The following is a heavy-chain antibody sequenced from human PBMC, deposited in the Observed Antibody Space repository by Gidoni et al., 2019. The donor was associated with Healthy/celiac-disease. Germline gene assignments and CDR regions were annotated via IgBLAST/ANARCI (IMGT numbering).Heavy chain of an antibody. V-gene: IGHV4-34*01. CDR2: INHSGST. Sequence: QVQLQQWGAGLLKPSETLSLTCAVYGGSFSGYYWSWIRQPPGKGLEWIGEINHSGSTNYHPSLKSRVTISVDTSKNRFSLKLSSVTAADTAVYYCARGRELERRLDIWGQGTMVTVSS. D-gene: IGHD1-1*01. CDR3: ARGRELERRLDI. CDR1: GGSFSGYY. J-gene: IGHJ3*02.